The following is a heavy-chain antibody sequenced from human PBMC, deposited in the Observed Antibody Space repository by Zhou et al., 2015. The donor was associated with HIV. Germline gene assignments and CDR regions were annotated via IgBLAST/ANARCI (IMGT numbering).Heavy chain of an antibody. V-gene: IGHV1-69*01. J-gene: IGHJ2*01. D-gene: IGHD3-22*01. Sequence: QVQLVQSGAEVKKPGSSVKVSCKAAGGNFSNYAFTWVRQAPGQGPEWMGGIIRMFGSVDLAEKFLGRVAITADDFTSTVYMELSSLRSEDTAIYYCARERGGYDSSGYVHGWYFDLWGPGTLVTVAS. CDR3: ARERGGYDSSGYVHGWYFDL. CDR1: GGNFSNYA. CDR2: IIRMFGSV.